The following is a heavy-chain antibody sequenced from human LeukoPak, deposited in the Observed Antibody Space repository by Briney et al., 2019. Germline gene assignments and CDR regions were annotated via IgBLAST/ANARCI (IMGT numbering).Heavy chain of an antibody. Sequence: GESLKISCKGSGYSFTNYWIGWVRQMPGKGLEWMGIIYPDDSDTKYSPSFQGQVTISADKSITTAYLQWSSLKASDTAMYYCARGHPRVSQGYFDLWGRGTLVTVSS. CDR1: GYSFTNYW. D-gene: IGHD3-10*01. CDR3: ARGHPRVSQGYFDL. CDR2: IYPDDSDT. V-gene: IGHV5-51*01. J-gene: IGHJ2*01.